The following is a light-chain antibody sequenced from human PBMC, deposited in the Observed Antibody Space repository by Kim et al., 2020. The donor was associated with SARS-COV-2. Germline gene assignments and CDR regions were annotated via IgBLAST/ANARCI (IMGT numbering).Light chain of an antibody. CDR1: QSVNTY. V-gene: IGKV1-39*01. J-gene: IGKJ1*01. CDR2: GSS. CDR3: QQSYNAPRT. Sequence: AYVGDRVTITYRASQSVNTYLNWYQQKSGKAPELLISGSSTLQSGVPSRFSGSGSGTDFTFTISSLQPDDFATYYCQQSYNAPRTFGPGTKVDIK.